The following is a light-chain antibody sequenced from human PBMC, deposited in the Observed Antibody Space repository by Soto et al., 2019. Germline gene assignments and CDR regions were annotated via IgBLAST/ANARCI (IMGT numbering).Light chain of an antibody. Sequence: EIVLTQSPGTLSLSPGERATLSCRASQSVSSSYLAWYQQKPGQAPRLLIYGASSRATGIPDRFSGSGSGTEFTHTISRLEPEDFAVYYCQQYGSSPSTFGQGTKV. CDR1: QSVSSSY. CDR3: QQYGSSPST. CDR2: GAS. V-gene: IGKV3-20*01. J-gene: IGKJ1*01.